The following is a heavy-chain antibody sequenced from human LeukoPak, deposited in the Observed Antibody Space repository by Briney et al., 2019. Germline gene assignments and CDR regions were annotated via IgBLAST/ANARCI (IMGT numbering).Heavy chain of an antibody. D-gene: IGHD4-17*01. CDR2: ISFDGNNE. CDR1: GFNFRNYA. CDR3: AKGRGTTVTSAASY. J-gene: IGHJ4*02. V-gene: IGHV3-30-3*01. Sequence: GRSLRLSCTASGFNFRNYAMHWVRQAPGKGLEWVAIISFDGNNENYAGSVRGRFTVSRDTSKNTLSLQMNSLRAEDTAVYYCAKGRGTTVTSAASYWGQGTLVTVSS.